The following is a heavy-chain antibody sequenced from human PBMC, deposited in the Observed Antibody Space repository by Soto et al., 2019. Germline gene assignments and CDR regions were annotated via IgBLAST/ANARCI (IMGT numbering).Heavy chain of an antibody. J-gene: IGHJ4*02. CDR2: ISSSSYT. CDR1: GFTFSDYY. Sequence: QVQLVESGGGLVKPGGSLRLSCAASGFTFSDYYMSWVRQAPGKGLEWISYISSSSYTNYADSVKGRYTISRDNAKKSLYLQMNSLRDEDTSVYYCAGDSSGSDYWGQGTRVTVSS. CDR3: AGDSSGSDY. V-gene: IGHV3-11*05. D-gene: IGHD6-19*01.